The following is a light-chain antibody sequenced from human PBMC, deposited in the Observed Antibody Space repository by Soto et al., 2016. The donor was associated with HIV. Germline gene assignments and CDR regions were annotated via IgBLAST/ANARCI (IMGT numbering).Light chain of an antibody. Sequence: DIQMTQSPSSLSASVGDRVTITCRASQGISNYLAWYQQKAGKSPKLLISAASTLGSGVPSRFRGSGSGTDFTLTITSLQPEDVATYYCQKYNGAPALTFGGGTKVEIK. V-gene: IGKV1-27*01. CDR2: AAS. CDR1: QGISNY. CDR3: QKYNGAPALT. J-gene: IGKJ4*01.